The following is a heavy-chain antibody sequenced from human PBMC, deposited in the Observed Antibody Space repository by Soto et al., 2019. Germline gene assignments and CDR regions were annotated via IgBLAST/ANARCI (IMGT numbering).Heavy chain of an antibody. J-gene: IGHJ6*03. Sequence: GASVKVSCKASGYTFTSYAMHWVRQAPGQRLEWMGWINAGNGNTKYSQKFQGRVTITRDTSASTAYMELSSLRSEDTAVYYCARGVSYYYYYYMDVWGKGTTVTVSS. CDR2: INAGNGNT. CDR3: ARGVSYYYYYYMDV. CDR1: GYTFTSYA. V-gene: IGHV1-3*01. D-gene: IGHD2-8*01.